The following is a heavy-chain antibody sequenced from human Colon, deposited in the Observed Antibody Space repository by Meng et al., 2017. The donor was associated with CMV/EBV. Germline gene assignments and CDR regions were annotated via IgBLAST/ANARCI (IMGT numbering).Heavy chain of an antibody. CDR1: GYTYTGYY. CDR3: ARASEELMTTVNYYYYGMDV. D-gene: IGHD4-17*01. V-gene: IGHV1-2*02. J-gene: IGHJ6*02. CDR2: INPNSGGT. Sequence: ASVKVSCKASGYTYTGYYMHWVRQAPGQGLEWMGWINPNSGGTNYAQKFQGRVTMTRDTSISTAYMELSRLRSDDTAVYYCARASEELMTTVNYYYYGMDVWGQGTTVTVS.